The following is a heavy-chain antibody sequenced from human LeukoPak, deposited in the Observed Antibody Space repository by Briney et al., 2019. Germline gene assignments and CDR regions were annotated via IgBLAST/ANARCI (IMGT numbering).Heavy chain of an antibody. V-gene: IGHV2-5*02. D-gene: IGHD6-19*01. CDR2: IYWDDDK. Sequence: GPTLVNPTQTLTLTCAFSGFSLSTTGVGVGWIRQPPGKALEWLALIYWDDDKRYSPSLKSRLTITKDTSKNLVVLTMTNMDPVDTATYYCTHTQSSSGWGFYYFDYWGQGTLVTVSS. CDR1: GFSLSTTGVG. J-gene: IGHJ4*02. CDR3: THTQSSSGWGFYYFDY.